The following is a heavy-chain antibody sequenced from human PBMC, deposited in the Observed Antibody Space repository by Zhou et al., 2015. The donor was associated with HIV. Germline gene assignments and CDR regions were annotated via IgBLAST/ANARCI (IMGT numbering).Heavy chain of an antibody. J-gene: IGHJ4*02. Sequence: QVQLVQSGAEVKKPGSSVKVSCKASGGTFSSYAISWVRQAPGQGLEWMGINNPTGDRATTRTKYAQKFQGRLTMTWDTSTTTFYMELSGLRSEDTAIYYCARDSQRLDPIVGTTGAYFDYWGQGTLVTVSS. V-gene: IGHV1-69*09. CDR1: GGTFSSYA. CDR2: NNPTGDRATTRT. D-gene: IGHD1-26*01. CDR3: ARDSQRLDPIVGTTGAYFDY.